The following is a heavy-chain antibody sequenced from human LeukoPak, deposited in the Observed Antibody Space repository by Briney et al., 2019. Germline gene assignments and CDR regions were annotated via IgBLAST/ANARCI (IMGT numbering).Heavy chain of an antibody. J-gene: IGHJ5*02. CDR3: ARGFEYYDFWSGYYALTTPWFDP. V-gene: IGHV4-34*01. Sequence: TTSETLSLTCAVYGGSFSGYYWSWIRQPPAKGLEWIGEINHSGSTNYNPSLKSRVTISVDTSKNQFSLKLSSVTAADTAVYYCARGFEYYDFWSGYYALTTPWFDPWGQGTLVTVSS. CDR2: INHSGST. CDR1: GGSFSGYY. D-gene: IGHD3-3*01.